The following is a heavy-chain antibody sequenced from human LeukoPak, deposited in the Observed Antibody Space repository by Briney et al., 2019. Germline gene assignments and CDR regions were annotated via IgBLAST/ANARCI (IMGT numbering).Heavy chain of an antibody. CDR1: GFIFSSYA. V-gene: IGHV3-23*01. CDR3: AKDRGYDSPRHFDY. CDR2: ISGSGGST. J-gene: IGHJ4*02. D-gene: IGHD5-12*01. Sequence: GGSLRLSCAASGFIFSSYAMSWVRQAPGKGLEWVSGISGSGGSTYYADSVKGRFTISRDNSKNTLYLQMNSLRVEDTAVYYCAKDRGYDSPRHFDYWGQGTLVTVSP.